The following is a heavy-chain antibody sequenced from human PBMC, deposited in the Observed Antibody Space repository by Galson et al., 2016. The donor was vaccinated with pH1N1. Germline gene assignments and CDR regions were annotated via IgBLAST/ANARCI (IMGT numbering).Heavy chain of an antibody. D-gene: IGHD4-17*01. CDR2: ISGSGSGI. V-gene: IGHV3-23*01. Sequence: SLRLSCAASGFTFGAFAMTWVRQAPGKGLEWVSIISGSGSGIYYADPVKGRATVSRDNSKSTLFLQMNRLRAGDTALYYCAKGTAVTTRPRIDYWGQGTLVTVSS. CDR3: AKGTAVTTRPRIDY. CDR1: GFTFGAFA. J-gene: IGHJ4*02.